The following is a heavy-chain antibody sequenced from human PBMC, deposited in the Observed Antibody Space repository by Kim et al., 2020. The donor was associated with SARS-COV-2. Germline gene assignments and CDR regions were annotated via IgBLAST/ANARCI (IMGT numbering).Heavy chain of an antibody. Sequence: SQTLSLTCAITGDSVSSNSVARNWIRQSPSRGLEWLGRTYYRTMWYNAYALSVKSRITINPDTSNNQFFLQLKSVTPEDTAVYYCVGGGGWDTWGQGTLVTVSS. CDR1: GDSVSSNSVA. CDR3: VGGGGWDT. V-gene: IGHV6-1*01. J-gene: IGHJ5*02. D-gene: IGHD6-19*01. CDR2: TYYRTMWYN.